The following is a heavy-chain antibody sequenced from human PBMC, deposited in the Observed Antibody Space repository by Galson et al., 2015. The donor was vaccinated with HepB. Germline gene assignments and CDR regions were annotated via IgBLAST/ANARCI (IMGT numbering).Heavy chain of an antibody. CDR3: ARGGHTYNYGSLSYSGMDV. CDR2: INHRGST. CDR1: GFTFNTHA. J-gene: IGHJ6*02. D-gene: IGHD5-18*01. V-gene: IGHV4-34*01. Sequence: LRLSCAASGFTFNTHAMSWIRQSPGKGLEWIGEINHRGSTNYNPSLKSRVTMSLNMSKNQFSLKLTSVTAADSAVYYCARGGHTYNYGSLSYSGMDVWGQGTTVTASS.